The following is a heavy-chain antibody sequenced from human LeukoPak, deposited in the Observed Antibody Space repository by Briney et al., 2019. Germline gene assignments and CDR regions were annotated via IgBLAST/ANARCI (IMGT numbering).Heavy chain of an antibody. V-gene: IGHV3-23*01. J-gene: IGHJ3*02. CDR1: GFTFSNYA. CDR2: ISGSGGDT. CDR3: AKDHLVGTTDALHI. Sequence: GGSLRLSCAASGFTFSNYAMSWVRQAPGEGVEWVSGISGSGGDTYYADSVKGRFTISRDNSKNTLYLQVNSLRAEDTAVYYCAKDHLVGTTDALHIWGQGTVVTVSS. D-gene: IGHD1-26*01.